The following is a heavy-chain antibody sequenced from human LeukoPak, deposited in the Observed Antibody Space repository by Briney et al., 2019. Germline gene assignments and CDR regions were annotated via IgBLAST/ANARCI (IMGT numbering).Heavy chain of an antibody. D-gene: IGHD3-22*01. CDR1: GGSFSGYY. J-gene: IGHJ5*02. CDR3: AANYYYDSSGYLP. V-gene: IGHV4-34*01. CDR2: INHSGST. Sequence: PSETLSLTCAVYGGSFSGYYWSWIRQPPGKGLEWIGEINHSGSTNYNPSLKSRVTISVDTSKSQFSLKLSSVTAADTAVYYCAANYYYDSSGYLPWGQGTLVTVSS.